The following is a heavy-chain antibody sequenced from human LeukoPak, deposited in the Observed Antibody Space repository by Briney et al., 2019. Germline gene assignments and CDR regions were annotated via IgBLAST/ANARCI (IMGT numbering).Heavy chain of an antibody. D-gene: IGHD6-19*01. Sequence: ASVKVSCKPSGYSFTSYDINWVRQATGQGLEWMGWMKPNSGNTGYAQKFQGIVTMTRNTSISTAYMELSSLRSEDTAVYYCARGLWKWGKEQWLVEGLDYWGQGTLVTVSS. J-gene: IGHJ4*02. CDR1: GYSFTSYD. CDR2: MKPNSGNT. CDR3: ARGLWKWGKEQWLVEGLDY. V-gene: IGHV1-8*01.